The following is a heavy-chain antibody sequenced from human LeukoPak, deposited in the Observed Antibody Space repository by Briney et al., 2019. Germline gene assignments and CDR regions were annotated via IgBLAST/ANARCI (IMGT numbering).Heavy chain of an antibody. CDR3: ARATYDYVWGSYVDY. CDR1: GFTFSSYW. Sequence: GGSLRLSCAASGFTFSSYWMHWVRQAPGKGLVWVSRINSDGSSTSYADSVKGRFTISRDNAKNTLYLQMNSLRAEDTAVYYCARATYDYVWGSYVDYWGQGTLVTVSS. CDR2: INSDGSST. V-gene: IGHV3-74*01. D-gene: IGHD3-16*01. J-gene: IGHJ4*02.